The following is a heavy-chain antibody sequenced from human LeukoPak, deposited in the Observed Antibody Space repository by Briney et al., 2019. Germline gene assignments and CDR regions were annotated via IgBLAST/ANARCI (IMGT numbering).Heavy chain of an antibody. Sequence: SVKVSCKASGGTFSSYPISWVRQAPGQGLEWMGRIIPIFGIANYAQKFQGRVTITADKSTSTAYMELSSLRSEDTAVYYCARDEYGINWFDPWGQGTLVTVSS. J-gene: IGHJ5*02. D-gene: IGHD4/OR15-4a*01. CDR2: IIPIFGIA. CDR3: ARDEYGINWFDP. V-gene: IGHV1-69*04. CDR1: GGTFSSYP.